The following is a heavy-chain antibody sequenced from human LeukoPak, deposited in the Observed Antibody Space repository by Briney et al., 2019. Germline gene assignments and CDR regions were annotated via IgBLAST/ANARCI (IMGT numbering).Heavy chain of an antibody. CDR1: GGTFSSYA. Sequence: SVKVSCKASGGTFSSYAISWVRQAPGQGLEWMGRIIPIFGTANYAQKFQGRVTITADKSTSTAYMEPSSLRSEDTAVYYCASRYYYDSSGYIKRDNYYYYYYMDVWGKGTTVTVSS. J-gene: IGHJ6*03. V-gene: IGHV1-69*06. CDR2: IIPIFGTA. CDR3: ASRYYYDSSGYIKRDNYYYYYYMDV. D-gene: IGHD3-22*01.